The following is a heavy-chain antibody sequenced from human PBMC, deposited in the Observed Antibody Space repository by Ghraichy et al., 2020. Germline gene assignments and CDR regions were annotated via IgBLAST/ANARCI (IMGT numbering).Heavy chain of an antibody. CDR1: GGSISSGGYS. CDR2: IYHSGST. Sequence: SETLSLTCAVSGGSISSGGYSWSWIRQPPGKGLEWIGYIYHSGSTYYNPSLKSRVTISVDRSKNQFSLKLSSVTAADTAVYYCAREGTGYCSSTSCFRGSYAFDIWGQGTMVTVSS. V-gene: IGHV4-30-2*01. J-gene: IGHJ3*02. D-gene: IGHD2-2*03. CDR3: AREGTGYCSSTSCFRGSYAFDI.